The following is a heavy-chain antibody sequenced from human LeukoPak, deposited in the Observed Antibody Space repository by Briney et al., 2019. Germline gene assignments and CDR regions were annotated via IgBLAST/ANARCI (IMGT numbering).Heavy chain of an antibody. CDR1: GDAISSYY. J-gene: IGHJ6*02. Sequence: SETLSLTGTVSGDAISSYYWSWIRQPPGKGLEWIGEINHSGSTNYNPSLTSRVTISVDTSKSQFSLKLSSVTAADTAVYYCARQAHSGRTYYYYYYGMDVWGQGTTVTVSS. D-gene: IGHD6-19*01. CDR3: ARQAHSGRTYYYYYYGMDV. CDR2: INHSGST. V-gene: IGHV4-34*01.